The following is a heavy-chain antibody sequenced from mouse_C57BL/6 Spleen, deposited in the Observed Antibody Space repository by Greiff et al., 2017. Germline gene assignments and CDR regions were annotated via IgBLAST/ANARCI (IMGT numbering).Heavy chain of an antibody. Sequence: QVQLQQPGAELVMPGASVKLSCKASGYTFTSYWLHWVKQRPGQGLEWIGEIDPSDSYTNYTQKFKGKSTLTVAKSSSTAYMQLSSLTSEDSAVYYCARRRRLRRRAGWYCDVWGTGTTVTVSS. CDR3: ARRRRLRRRAGWYCDV. CDR2: IDPSDSYT. D-gene: IGHD2-4*01. CDR1: GYTFTSYW. V-gene: IGHV1-69*01. J-gene: IGHJ1*03.